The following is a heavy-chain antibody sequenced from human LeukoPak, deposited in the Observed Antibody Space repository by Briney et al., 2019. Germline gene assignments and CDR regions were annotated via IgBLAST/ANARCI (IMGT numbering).Heavy chain of an antibody. CDR1: GYTFTSYG. CDR2: VSAYADNT. J-gene: IGHJ4*02. D-gene: IGHD2-15*01. CDR3: ARDCIGCHGFEY. V-gene: IGHV1-18*01. Sequence: SVQVSCKTSGYTFTSYGITWVRQAPGQALEWMGWVSAYADNTNYVQTIQGRVTITTDTSKSTAYMELRSLRSDNTAVYYCARDCIGCHGFEYWGQGTLVTVSS.